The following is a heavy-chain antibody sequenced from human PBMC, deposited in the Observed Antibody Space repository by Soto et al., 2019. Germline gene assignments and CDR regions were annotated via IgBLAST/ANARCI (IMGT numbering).Heavy chain of an antibody. D-gene: IGHD3-9*01. CDR2: IYDNGNT. V-gene: IGHV4-59*01. Sequence: SETLSLTCTVSGGSISSYYWTWIRQAPGKGLEWIGYIYDNGNTNYNPSLKSRVTISMDTSKNQLSLMLNSVTAADTAIYYCARNTINFDHWGPGTLVTVS. J-gene: IGHJ4*01. CDR1: GGSISSYY. CDR3: ARNTINFDH.